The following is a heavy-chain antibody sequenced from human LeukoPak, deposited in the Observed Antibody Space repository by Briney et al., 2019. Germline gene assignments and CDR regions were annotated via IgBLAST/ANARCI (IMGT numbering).Heavy chain of an antibody. J-gene: IGHJ3*01. Sequence: GGSLRLSCAASGFTFSNYAVRWVRQAPGQGLEWVSAITSAGAPRYADSVKGRFTISRDNSKNTLYPQMNSLRAEHTAQYFCARGPNGDYIGAFEFWGQGTGVTVSS. CDR1: GFTFSNYA. CDR3: ARGPNGDYIGAFEF. CDR2: ITSAGAP. V-gene: IGHV3-23*01. D-gene: IGHD4-17*01.